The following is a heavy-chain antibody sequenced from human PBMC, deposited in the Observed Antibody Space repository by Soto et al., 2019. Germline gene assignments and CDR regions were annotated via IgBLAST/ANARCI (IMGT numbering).Heavy chain of an antibody. CDR3: ARVLQAYYGSGSHNNRLDP. Sequence: SETLSLTCTVSGGSISSSSYYWGWIRQPPGKGLEWIGSIYHSGSTYYNPSLKSRVTISVDASKNQFSLKLSSVTAADTAVYYCARVLQAYYGSGSHNNRLDPWGQGTLVTVSS. J-gene: IGHJ5*02. CDR1: GGSISSSSYY. CDR2: IYHSGST. D-gene: IGHD3-10*01. V-gene: IGHV4-39*07.